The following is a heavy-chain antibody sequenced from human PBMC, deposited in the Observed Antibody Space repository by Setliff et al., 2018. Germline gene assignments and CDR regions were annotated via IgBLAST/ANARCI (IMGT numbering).Heavy chain of an antibody. V-gene: IGHV4-39*01. Sequence: SETLSLTCTVSGGSISSGGYYWSWIRQHPGMGLEWIGSIYSSGSTYYNPSLKSRVTISVDTSKNQFSLKLSSVTAADTAVFYCARLSGYYFDYWGQGTLVTVSS. CDR3: ARLSGYYFDY. J-gene: IGHJ4*02. D-gene: IGHD3-22*01. CDR2: IYSSGST. CDR1: GGSISSGGYY.